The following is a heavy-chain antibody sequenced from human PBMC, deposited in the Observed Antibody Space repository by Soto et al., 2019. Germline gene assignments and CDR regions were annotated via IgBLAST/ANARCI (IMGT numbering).Heavy chain of an antibody. Sequence: PSETLSLTYSVSGGTISSYYWSWIRQPPGKGLEWIGYIYYSGSTNYNPSLKSRVTISVDTSKNQFSLKLTSVTAADTAVYYCARLPVDAFDIWGQGTMLTVS. CDR3: ARLPVDAFDI. CDR2: IYYSGST. V-gene: IGHV4-59*08. J-gene: IGHJ3*02. D-gene: IGHD4-4*01. CDR1: GGTISSYY.